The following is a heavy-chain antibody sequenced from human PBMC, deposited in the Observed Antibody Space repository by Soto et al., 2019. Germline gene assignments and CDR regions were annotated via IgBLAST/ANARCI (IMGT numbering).Heavy chain of an antibody. J-gene: IGHJ4*02. CDR1: GFTFSTYA. CDR2: LSSDENSK. V-gene: IGHV3-30-3*01. Sequence: QVQLVESGGGVVQPGRSLRLSCTTSGFTFSTYAFHWVRQAPGKGLEWVAVLSSDENSKYYADSVRGRFTISRDNSKNTRYLQMNSLRAEDTAVYFCARDLRKLRYFDYWGQGTLVTVSS. D-gene: IGHD3-9*01. CDR3: ARDLRKLRYFDY.